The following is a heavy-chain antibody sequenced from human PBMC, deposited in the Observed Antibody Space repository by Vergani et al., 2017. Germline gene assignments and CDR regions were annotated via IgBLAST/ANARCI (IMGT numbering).Heavy chain of an antibody. J-gene: IGHJ6*02. CDR3: ARSCSGGSCYLYYYYGMDV. CDR2: IIPIFGTA. Sequence: QVQLVQSGAEVKKPGSSVKVSCKASGGTFSSYAISWVRQAPGQGLEWMGRIIPIFGTANYAQKFQGRVTITADESTSTAYMELSSLRSDDTAVYYCARSCSGGSCYLYYYYGMDVWGQGTTVTVSS. V-gene: IGHV1-69*13. D-gene: IGHD2-15*01. CDR1: GGTFSSYA.